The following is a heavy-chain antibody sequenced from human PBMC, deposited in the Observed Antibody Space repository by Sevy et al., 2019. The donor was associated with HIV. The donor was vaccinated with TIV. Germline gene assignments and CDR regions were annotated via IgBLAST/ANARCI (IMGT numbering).Heavy chain of an antibody. J-gene: IGHJ5*02. D-gene: IGHD3-16*01. CDR3: ARDGGYNWFDP. Sequence: GGSLRLSCAASGFTFSSYSMNWVRQTPGKGLEWVSSISSSSSYIYYADSVKGRFTISRDNAKNSLYLQMNSLRAEDTAVYYCARDGGYNWFDPWGQGTLVTVSS. V-gene: IGHV3-21*01. CDR1: GFTFSSYS. CDR2: ISSSSSYI.